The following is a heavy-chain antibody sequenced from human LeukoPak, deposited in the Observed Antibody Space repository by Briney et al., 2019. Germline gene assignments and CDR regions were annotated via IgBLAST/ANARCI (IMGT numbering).Heavy chain of an antibody. V-gene: IGHV4-34*01. CDR3: ARGYPHDYGDYSPYDY. Sequence: ASETLSLTCAVYGGSFSGYYWSWIRQPPGKGLEWIGEINHSGSTNYNPSLKSRVTISVDTSKNQFSLKLSSVTAADTAVYYCARGYPHDYGDYSPYDYWGQGTLVTVSS. D-gene: IGHD4-17*01. CDR2: INHSGST. J-gene: IGHJ4*02. CDR1: GGSFSGYY.